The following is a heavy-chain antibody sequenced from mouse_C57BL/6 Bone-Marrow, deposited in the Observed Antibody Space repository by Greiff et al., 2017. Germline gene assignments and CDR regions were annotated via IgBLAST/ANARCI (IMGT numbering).Heavy chain of an antibody. D-gene: IGHD1-1*01. J-gene: IGHJ2*01. V-gene: IGHV1-59*01. CDR1: GYTFTSYW. CDR2: IDPSDSYT. CDR3: ARDITTVVAPFDY. Sequence: QVQLQQPGAELVRPGTSVKLSCKASGYTFTSYWMHWVKQRPGQGLEWIGVIDPSDSYTNYNQKFKGKATWTVDTSSSTAYMQLSSLTSEDSAVYYCARDITTVVAPFDYWGQGTTLTVSS.